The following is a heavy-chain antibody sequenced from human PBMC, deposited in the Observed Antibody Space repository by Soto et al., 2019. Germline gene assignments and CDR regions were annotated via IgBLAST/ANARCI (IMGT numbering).Heavy chain of an antibody. D-gene: IGHD1-1*01. Sequence: ETLSLTCTVSGGSISSYYWSWIRQPPGKGLEWIGYIYYSGSTNYNPSLKSRVTISVDKSKNQFSLKLSSVTAADTAVYYCARVKTGTKNYYYYGMDVWGQGTTVTVSS. V-gene: IGHV4-59*12. CDR3: ARVKTGTKNYYYYGMDV. CDR1: GGSISSYY. CDR2: IYYSGST. J-gene: IGHJ6*02.